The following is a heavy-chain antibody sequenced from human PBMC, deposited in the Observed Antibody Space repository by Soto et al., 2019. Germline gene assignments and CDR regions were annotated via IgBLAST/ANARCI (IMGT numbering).Heavy chain of an antibody. Sequence: SGPTLVNPTQTLTLTCNFSGFSLSTSGMCVSWIRQSPGKALEWLARIDWDDDKYYSTSLKTRLTISKDTSKNQVVLTMTNMDPVDTATYYCARMFYTATAQYYFDYWGQGTLVTVSS. CDR2: IDWDDDK. D-gene: IGHD5-18*01. J-gene: IGHJ4*02. CDR1: GFSLSTSGMC. CDR3: ARMFYTATAQYYFDY. V-gene: IGHV2-70*11.